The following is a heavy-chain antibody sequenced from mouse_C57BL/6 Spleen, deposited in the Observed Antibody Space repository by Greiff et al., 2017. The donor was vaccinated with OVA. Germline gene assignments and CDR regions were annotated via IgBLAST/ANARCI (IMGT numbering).Heavy chain of an antibody. D-gene: IGHD2-4*01. CDR1: GFNIKDDY. V-gene: IGHV14-4*01. CDR2: IDPENGDT. Sequence: EVQLQQSGAELVRPGASVKLSCTASGFNIKDDYMHWVKQRPEQGLEWIGWIDPENGDTEYASEFQGKATITADTSSNTAYLQLSSLTSEDTAVYYCTTDYDAWFAYWGQGTLVTVSA. J-gene: IGHJ3*01. CDR3: TTDYDAWFAY.